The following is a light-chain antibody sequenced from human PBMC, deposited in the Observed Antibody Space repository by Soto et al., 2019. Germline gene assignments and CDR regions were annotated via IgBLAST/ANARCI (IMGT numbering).Light chain of an antibody. V-gene: IGLV2-8*01. CDR1: SSDVGGYNY. Sequence: QSVLTQPPSASGSPGQSVTISCTGTSSDVGGYNYVSWYQQHPGKAPKLMIYKVNKRPSGVPDRFSGSKSGNTASLTVSGLQAEDEGDYYCSSHAGSKRVFGTGTKVTVL. CDR3: SSHAGSKRV. CDR2: KVN. J-gene: IGLJ1*01.